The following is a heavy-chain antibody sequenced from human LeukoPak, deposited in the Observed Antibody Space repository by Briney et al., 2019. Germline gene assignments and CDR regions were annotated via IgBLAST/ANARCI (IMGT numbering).Heavy chain of an antibody. CDR1: GGSISNYY. D-gene: IGHD3-10*01. CDR3: ARHSPYGSGSYPLDY. CDR2: IYYTGST. J-gene: IGHJ4*02. Sequence: SETLSLTCTVSGGSISNYYWSWIRQPPGRGLEWIAYIYYTGSTNYNSSLKSRLTISLDTSRNQFSLKLSSLTAADTAVYYCARHSPYGSGSYPLDYWGQGTLVTVSS. V-gene: IGHV4-59*08.